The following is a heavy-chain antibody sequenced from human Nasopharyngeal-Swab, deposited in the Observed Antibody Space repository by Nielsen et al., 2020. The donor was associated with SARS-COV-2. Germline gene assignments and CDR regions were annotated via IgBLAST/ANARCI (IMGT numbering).Heavy chain of an antibody. V-gene: IGHV4-39*07. Sequence: SETLSLTCTVSGDSVSSGSYYWSWIRQPPGKGLEWFGEINHSGSTNYNPSLKSRVTISVDTSKNQFSLKLSSVTAADTAVYYCASARPTTALALRRLRDAFDIWGQGTMVTVSS. J-gene: IGHJ3*02. CDR1: GDSVSSGSYY. CDR3: ASARPTTALALRRLRDAFDI. D-gene: IGHD5-18*01. CDR2: INHSGST.